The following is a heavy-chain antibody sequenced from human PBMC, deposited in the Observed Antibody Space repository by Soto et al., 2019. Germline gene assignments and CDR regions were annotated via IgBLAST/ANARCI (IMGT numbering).Heavy chain of an antibody. CDR3: ARDKNLVPAVRGGYYYYYGMDV. CDR2: IYSGGST. J-gene: IGHJ6*02. CDR1: GFTVSSNY. D-gene: IGHD2-2*01. Sequence: EVQLVESGGGLIQPGGSLRLSCAASGFTVSSNYMSWVRQAPGKGLEWVSVIYSGGSTYYADSVKGRFTISRDNSKNTLFLQMTSPRAEDTAVYYCARDKNLVPAVRGGYYYYYGMDVWGQGTTVTVSS. V-gene: IGHV3-53*01.